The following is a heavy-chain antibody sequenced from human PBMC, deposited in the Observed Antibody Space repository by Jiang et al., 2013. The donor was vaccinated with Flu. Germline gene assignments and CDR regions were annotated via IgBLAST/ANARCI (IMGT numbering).Heavy chain of an antibody. CDR3: ARDKGRTRAGYYDSSGYSFDY. J-gene: IGHJ4*02. D-gene: IGHD3-22*01. CDR2: IYHSGST. Sequence: PGLVKPSGTLSLTCAVSGGSISSSNWWSWVRQPPGKGLEWIGEIYHSGSTNYNPSLKSRVTISVDKSKNQFSLKLSSVTAADTAVYYCARDKGRTRAGYYDSSGYSFDYWGQGTLVTVSS. CDR1: GGSISSSNW. V-gene: IGHV4-4*02.